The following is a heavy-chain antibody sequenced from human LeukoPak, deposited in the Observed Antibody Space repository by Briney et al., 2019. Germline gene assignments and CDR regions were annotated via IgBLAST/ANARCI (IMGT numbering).Heavy chain of an antibody. CDR3: ARDMLGYYYGSGNYGSFDT. V-gene: IGHV4-59*11. J-gene: IGHJ5*02. CDR1: GDSISNHY. CDR2: IYYSGIT. D-gene: IGHD3-10*01. Sequence: SETLSLTCTVSGDSISNHYWTWIWQPPGKGLEWIGYIYYSGITDYNPSLRGRVTMSLDTSKNQFSLKLNSLTAADTAVYYCARDMLGYYYGSGNYGSFDTWGQGTLVTVSS.